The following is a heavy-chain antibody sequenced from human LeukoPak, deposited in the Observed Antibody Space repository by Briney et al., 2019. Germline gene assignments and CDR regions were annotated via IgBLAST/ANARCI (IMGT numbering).Heavy chain of an antibody. CDR1: GFTFSSYG. Sequence: GGSLRLSCAASGFTFSSYGMHWVRQAPGKGLEWVAFIRYDGSNKYYADSVKGRFTISRDNSKNTLYLQMNSLRAEDTAVYYCAKVGRDPYSFTYWGQGTLVTVSS. J-gene: IGHJ4*02. CDR3: AKVGRDPYSFTY. D-gene: IGHD4-11*01. V-gene: IGHV3-30*02. CDR2: IRYDGSNK.